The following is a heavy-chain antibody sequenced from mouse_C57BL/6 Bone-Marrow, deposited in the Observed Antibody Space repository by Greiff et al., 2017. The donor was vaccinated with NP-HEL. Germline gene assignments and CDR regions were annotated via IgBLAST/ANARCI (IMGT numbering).Heavy chain of an antibody. J-gene: IGHJ3*01. CDR1: GYTFTSYW. CDR3: ARWADYGYDRGTAWFAY. CDR2: IYPGSGST. Sequence: QVQLQQPGAELVKPGASVKMSCKASGYTFTSYWITWVKQRPGQGLEWIGDIYPGSGSTNYNEKFKSKATLTVDTSSSTAYMQLSSLTSEDSAVYYCARWADYGYDRGTAWFAYWGQGTLVTVSA. D-gene: IGHD2-2*01. V-gene: IGHV1-55*01.